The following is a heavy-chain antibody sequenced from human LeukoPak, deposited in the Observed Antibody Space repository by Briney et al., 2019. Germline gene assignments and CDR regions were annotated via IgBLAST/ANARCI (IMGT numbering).Heavy chain of an antibody. D-gene: IGHD2-15*01. V-gene: IGHV3-23*01. Sequence: SGGSLRLSCAASGFTFSSYSMSWVRQAPGKGLEWVSAISGSGGSTYYADSVKGRFTISRDNSKNTLYLQMNSLRAEDTAVYYCAKDKGPVVRGWSYWGQGTLVTVSS. CDR3: AKDKGPVVRGWSY. CDR1: GFTFSSYS. J-gene: IGHJ4*02. CDR2: ISGSGGST.